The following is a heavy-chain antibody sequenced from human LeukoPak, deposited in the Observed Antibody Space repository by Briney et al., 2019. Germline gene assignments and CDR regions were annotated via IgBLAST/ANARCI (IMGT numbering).Heavy chain of an antibody. Sequence: SENLSLTSTGYGGSISSYYWSWIRPPPGKGLEWIGYIYYSGSANYNPSLKSRVTISVDTSKNQFSLSLSSVTAADTAVYYCARALAAAIFDYWGQGTLVTVSS. CDR2: IYYSGSA. V-gene: IGHV4-59*01. CDR1: GGSISSYY. D-gene: IGHD6-13*01. CDR3: ARALAAAIFDY. J-gene: IGHJ4*02.